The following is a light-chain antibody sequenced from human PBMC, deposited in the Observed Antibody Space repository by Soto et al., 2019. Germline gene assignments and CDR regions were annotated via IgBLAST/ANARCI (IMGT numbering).Light chain of an antibody. CDR2: DTS. Sequence: ETVITQSPCTLSVSLGERATLSCRASQSVSIHLAWYQQKPGQAPRLLICDTSTRATGIPARFSGSGSGTEFTLTISSLQSEDFAVYYCQQYSNWPPITFGQGTRLEIK. J-gene: IGKJ5*01. CDR1: QSVSIH. V-gene: IGKV3-15*01. CDR3: QQYSNWPPIT.